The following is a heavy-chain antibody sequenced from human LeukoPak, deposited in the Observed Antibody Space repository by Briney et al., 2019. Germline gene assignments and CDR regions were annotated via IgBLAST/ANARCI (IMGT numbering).Heavy chain of an antibody. Sequence: GGSVRLSCAASGFTFSSYWMSWVRQAPGKGLEWVANIKEDGSEKYYVDSVKGRFTISRGNAKNSLYLQMNSLRAEDTAVYYCARLAYCGADCYSFDFWGQGTLVTVSS. CDR1: GFTFSSYW. CDR2: IKEDGSEK. J-gene: IGHJ4*02. V-gene: IGHV3-7*01. CDR3: ARLAYCGADCYSFDF. D-gene: IGHD2-21*02.